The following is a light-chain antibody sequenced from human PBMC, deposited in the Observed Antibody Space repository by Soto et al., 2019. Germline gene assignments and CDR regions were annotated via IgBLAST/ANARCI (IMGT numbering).Light chain of an antibody. J-gene: IGLJ1*01. CDR1: TSDVGHYNY. Sequence: QSALTQPASVSGSPGQSITISCTGTTSDVGHYNYVSWYQQLPGKAPKLMISAFSNRPSGVSNRFSASKSGNTASLTISGLQTEDEADYFCLSYTTSSTYIFGTGTKVTVL. V-gene: IGLV2-14*03. CDR3: LSYTTSSTYI. CDR2: AFS.